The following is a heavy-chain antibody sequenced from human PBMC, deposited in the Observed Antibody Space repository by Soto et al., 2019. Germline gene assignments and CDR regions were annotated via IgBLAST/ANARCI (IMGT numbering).Heavy chain of an antibody. V-gene: IGHV4-34*01. Sequence: KSSETLSLTCAVYGGSFSGYYWSWIRQPPGRGLEWIGEINHSGSTDYNPSLKSRVTISVDTSKNQFSLKLSSVTAADTAVYYCARAPQFDAFDIWGQGTMVTVSS. CDR3: ARAPQFDAFDI. CDR2: INHSGST. CDR1: GGSFSGYY. J-gene: IGHJ3*02.